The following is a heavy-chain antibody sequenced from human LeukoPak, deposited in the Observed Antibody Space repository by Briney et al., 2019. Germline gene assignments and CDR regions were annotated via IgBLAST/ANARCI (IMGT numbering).Heavy chain of an antibody. CDR2: ISSSSSYI. Sequence: GGSLRLSCAASGFTFSSYSMNWVRQAPGKGLAWVSSISSSSSYIYYADSVKGRFTISRDNAKNSLYLQMNSLRAEDTAVYYCARDAQYYDFWSGYSYWGQGTLVTVSS. CDR3: ARDAQYYDFWSGYSY. V-gene: IGHV3-21*01. D-gene: IGHD3-3*01. J-gene: IGHJ4*02. CDR1: GFTFSSYS.